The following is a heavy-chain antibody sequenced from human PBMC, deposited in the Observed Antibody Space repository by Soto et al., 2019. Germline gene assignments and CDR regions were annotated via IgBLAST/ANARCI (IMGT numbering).Heavy chain of an antibody. Sequence: SLRLSCAASGFTFSSYAMHWVRQAPGKGLEWVAVISYDGSNKYYADSVKGRFTISRDNSKNTLYLQMNSLRAEDTAVYYCARSEYCSGGSCYSGAHYWGQGTLVTVSS. CDR1: GFTFSSYA. CDR3: ARSEYCSGGSCYSGAHY. V-gene: IGHV3-30-3*01. J-gene: IGHJ4*02. CDR2: ISYDGSNK. D-gene: IGHD2-15*01.